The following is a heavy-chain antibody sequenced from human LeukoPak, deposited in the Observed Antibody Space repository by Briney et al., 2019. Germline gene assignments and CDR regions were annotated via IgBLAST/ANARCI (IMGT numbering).Heavy chain of an antibody. Sequence: SEALSLTCTVSGGSIRSYYWSWIRQPPGKGLEWIGYIDDSGSTDYNPSLKSRVTISVDTSKNQFSLRLISVTAADTAVYYCASPGKYYFDYWGQGTLVTVSS. J-gene: IGHJ4*02. CDR1: GGSIRSYY. CDR3: ASPGKYYFDY. D-gene: IGHD3-10*01. V-gene: IGHV4-59*01. CDR2: IDDSGST.